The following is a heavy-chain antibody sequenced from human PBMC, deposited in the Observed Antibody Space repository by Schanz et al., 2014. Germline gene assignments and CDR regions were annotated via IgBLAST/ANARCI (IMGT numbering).Heavy chain of an antibody. Sequence: QVQLVQSGAEVKKPGSSVKVSFKASGGTFSSYTISWVRQARGQGLEWMGWINPNSGTTNYAQKFQGRVTMTADTSTSTAYMELSRLKSDDTAVYYCARAFGGYDPAGALDYWGQGTLVTVSS. J-gene: IGHJ4*02. CDR2: INPNSGTT. D-gene: IGHD5-12*01. V-gene: IGHV1-69*08. CDR1: GGTFSSYT. CDR3: ARAFGGYDPAGALDY.